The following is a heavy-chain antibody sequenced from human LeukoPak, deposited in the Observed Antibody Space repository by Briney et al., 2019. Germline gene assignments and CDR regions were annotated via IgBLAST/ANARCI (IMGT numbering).Heavy chain of an antibody. J-gene: IGHJ6*03. V-gene: IGHV1-8*03. Sequence: GSVKVSCKASGYTFTSYDINWVRQATGQGLEWMGWMNPNSGNTGYAQKFQGRVTITRNTSISTAYMELSSLRSEDTAVYYCARRWSSARPADYYYYYMDGWGKGTTVTVSS. CDR3: ARRWSSARPADYYYYYMDG. CDR2: MNPNSGNT. CDR1: GYTFTSYD. D-gene: IGHD6-6*01.